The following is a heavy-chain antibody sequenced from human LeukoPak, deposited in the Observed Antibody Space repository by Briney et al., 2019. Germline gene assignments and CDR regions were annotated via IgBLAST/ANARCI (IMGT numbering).Heavy chain of an antibody. V-gene: IGHV4-59*01. D-gene: IGHD6-13*01. Sequence: SETLSLTCTVSGDSISDDYWSWIRQPPGKGLEWIGYIYYSGRTTYNPSLKSRVTISIDTSKSQFSLTLTSVTAADTAVYYCARAEFSSLDAFDIWGQGTMVTVSS. CDR3: ARAEFSSLDAFDI. J-gene: IGHJ3*02. CDR2: IYYSGRT. CDR1: GDSISDDY.